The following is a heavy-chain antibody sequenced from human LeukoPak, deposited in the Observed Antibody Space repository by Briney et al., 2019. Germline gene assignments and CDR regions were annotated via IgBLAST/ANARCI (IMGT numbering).Heavy chain of an antibody. D-gene: IGHD2-2*01. J-gene: IGHJ3*02. CDR2: IYPGDSDT. CDR3: ARGVVPAATLIGDAFDI. Sequence: GESLKISCKGSGYSFTSYWIDCVRQMPGKGLEWMGIIYPGDSDTRYSPSFQGQITISADKFISTAFLQRSSLKASDTAMYYCARGVVPAATLIGDAFDIWGQGTMVTVSS. CDR1: GYSFTSYW. V-gene: IGHV5-51*01.